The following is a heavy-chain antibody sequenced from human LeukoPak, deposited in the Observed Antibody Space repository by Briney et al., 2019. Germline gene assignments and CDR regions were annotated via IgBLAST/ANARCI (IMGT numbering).Heavy chain of an antibody. CDR1: GFTFSSYS. D-gene: IGHD4-11*01. Sequence: PGGSLRLSCAASGFTFSSYSMNWVRQAPGQGLEWFSYISSSSSTIYYADSVKGRFTISRDNAKNSLYLQMNSLRAEGTAVYYCARDLTTVTTGNYWGQGTLVTVSS. V-gene: IGHV3-48*01. CDR3: ARDLTTVTTGNY. J-gene: IGHJ4*02. CDR2: ISSSSSTI.